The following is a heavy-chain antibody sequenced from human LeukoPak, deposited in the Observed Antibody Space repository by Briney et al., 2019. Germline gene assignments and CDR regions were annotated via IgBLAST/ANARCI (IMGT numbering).Heavy chain of an antibody. CDR1: GFTFSSYW. CDR2: INHSGST. CDR3: ARTKYDFWSGYQYYFDY. V-gene: IGHV4-34*01. D-gene: IGHD3-3*01. J-gene: IGHJ4*02. Sequence: PGGSLRLSCAASGFTFSSYWMSWVRQAPGKGLEWIGEINHSGSTNYNPSLKSRVTISVDTSKNQFSLKLSSVTAADTAVYYCARTKYDFWSGYQYYFDYWGQGTLVTVSS.